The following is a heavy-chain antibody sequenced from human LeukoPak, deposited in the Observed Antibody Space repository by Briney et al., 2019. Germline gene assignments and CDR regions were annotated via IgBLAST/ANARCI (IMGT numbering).Heavy chain of an antibody. CDR3: ARAMITFGGPRGAFDI. D-gene: IGHD3-16*01. V-gene: IGHV1-8*01. CDR2: MNPNSGNT. J-gene: IGHJ3*02. Sequence: ASVKVSCKASGYTFTSYDINWVRQATGQGLEWMGWMNPNSGNTGYAQKFQGRVTMTRNTSISTAYMELSSLRSEDTAVYYCARAMITFGGPRGAFDIWGQGTMVTVSS. CDR1: GYTFTSYD.